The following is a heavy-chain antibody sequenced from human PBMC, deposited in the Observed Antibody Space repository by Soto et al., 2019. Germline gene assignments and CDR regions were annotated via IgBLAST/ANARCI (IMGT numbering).Heavy chain of an antibody. Sequence: SETLCLTCTVSGGSISSYYWSWIRQHPGKGLEWIGYIYYSGSTNYNPSLKSRVTISVDTSKNQFSLKLSSVTAADTAVYYCARQEIDIVVVPAASPDVNYYYYMDVWGKGTTVTVSS. V-gene: IGHV4-59*08. J-gene: IGHJ6*03. D-gene: IGHD2-2*01. CDR2: IYYSGST. CDR3: ARQEIDIVVVPAASPDVNYYYYMDV. CDR1: GGSISSYY.